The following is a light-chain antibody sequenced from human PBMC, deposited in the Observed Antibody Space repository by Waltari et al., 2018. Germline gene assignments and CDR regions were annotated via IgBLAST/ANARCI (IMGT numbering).Light chain of an antibody. CDR1: NSDVASYDP. J-gene: IGLJ1*01. V-gene: IGLV2-14*03. Sequence: QSALTQSASVSGSPGQSITISCTGTNSDVASYDPVSWYQQHPDKATKLMIYDVSRRPSGVSTRFFGSKSGNTASLTISGLQAEDEADYYCSSYTSSNTYVFGSGTKVTVL. CDR2: DVS. CDR3: SSYTSSNTYV.